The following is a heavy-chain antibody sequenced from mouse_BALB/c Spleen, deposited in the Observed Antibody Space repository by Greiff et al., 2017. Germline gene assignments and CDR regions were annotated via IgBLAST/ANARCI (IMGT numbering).Heavy chain of an antibody. J-gene: IGHJ3*01. Sequence: EVMLVESGPGLVKPSQSLSLTCTVTGYSITSDYAWNWIRQFPGNKLEWMGYISYSGSTSYNPSLKSRISITRDTSKNQFFLQLNSVTTEDTATYYCARPLYYGSAWFAYWGQGTLVTVSA. D-gene: IGHD2-1*01. V-gene: IGHV3-2*02. CDR2: ISYSGST. CDR3: ARPLYYGSAWFAY. CDR1: GYSITSDYA.